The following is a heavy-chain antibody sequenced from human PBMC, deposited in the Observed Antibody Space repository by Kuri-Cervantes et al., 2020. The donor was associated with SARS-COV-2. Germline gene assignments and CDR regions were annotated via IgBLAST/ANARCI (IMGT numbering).Heavy chain of an antibody. CDR3: ARGFRNYDFWSGYRPNYYCYYMDV. CDR1: GFTFSSYS. V-gene: IGHV3-48*04. CDR2: ISSSGSTI. Sequence: GGSLRLSCAASGFTFSSYSMNWVRQAPGKGLEWVSYISSSGSTIYYADSVKGRFTISRDNAKNSLYLQMNSLRAEDTAVYYCARGFRNYDFWSGYRPNYYCYYMDVWGKGTTVTVSS. D-gene: IGHD3-3*01. J-gene: IGHJ6*03.